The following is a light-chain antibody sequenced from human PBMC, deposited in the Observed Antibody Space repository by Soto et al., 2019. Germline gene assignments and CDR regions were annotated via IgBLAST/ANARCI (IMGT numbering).Light chain of an antibody. V-gene: IGLV2-14*03. Sequence: QSALTQPASVSGSPGQSITISCTGTSSDVGAYNYVSWYQHHPGKAPKLMIYDVGNRPSGVSNRFSGSKSGNTASLTISGLQAEDEADYYCSSYTISSTVGFGGGTKLTVL. CDR1: SSDVGAYNY. J-gene: IGLJ2*01. CDR3: SSYTISSTVG. CDR2: DVG.